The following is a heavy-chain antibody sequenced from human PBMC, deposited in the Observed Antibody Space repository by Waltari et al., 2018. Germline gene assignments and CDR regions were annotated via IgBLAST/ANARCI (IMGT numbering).Heavy chain of an antibody. D-gene: IGHD6-19*01. CDR2: IYESGST. CDR1: GDYISHINW. V-gene: IGHV4-4*02. Sequence: QVQLQESGPGQVKPSGTLSLTCTVSGDYISHINWWSWVRQPPGKGLEWIGEIYESGSTKYNPSLKSRVTISVDKSKNQFSLKMTSVTAADTAVYYCAMYSSGWSSNYHYYGMDVWGQGTTVTVSS. J-gene: IGHJ6*02. CDR3: AMYSSGWSSNYHYYGMDV.